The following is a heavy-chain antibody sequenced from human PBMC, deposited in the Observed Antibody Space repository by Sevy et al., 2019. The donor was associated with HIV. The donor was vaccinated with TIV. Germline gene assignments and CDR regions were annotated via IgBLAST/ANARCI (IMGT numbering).Heavy chain of an antibody. CDR3: AREGYSYGPFYYFDY. D-gene: IGHD5-18*01. J-gene: IGHJ4*02. Sequence: SETLSLTRTVSGGSISSYYWSWIRQPPGKGLEWIGYIYYSGSTNYNPSLKSRVTISVDTSKNQFSLKLSSVTAADTAVYYCAREGYSYGPFYYFDYWGQGTLVTVSS. V-gene: IGHV4-59*13. CDR2: IYYSGST. CDR1: GGSISSYY.